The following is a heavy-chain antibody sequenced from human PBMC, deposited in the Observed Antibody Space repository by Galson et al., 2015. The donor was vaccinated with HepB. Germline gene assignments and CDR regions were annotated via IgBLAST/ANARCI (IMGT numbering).Heavy chain of an antibody. Sequence: SLRLSCAASGFTVSSNYMSWVRQTPGKGLEWVSFIYSGGSTFYADSVKGRFTISRDNSKNTLYLQMNSLRGEDTAVYYCASGSSGWYGFDYWGQGTLVTVSS. CDR1: GFTVSSNY. V-gene: IGHV3-53*01. D-gene: IGHD6-19*01. J-gene: IGHJ4*02. CDR3: ASGSSGWYGFDY. CDR2: IYSGGST.